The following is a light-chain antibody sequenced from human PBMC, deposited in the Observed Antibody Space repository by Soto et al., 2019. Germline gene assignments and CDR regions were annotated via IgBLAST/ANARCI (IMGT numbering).Light chain of an antibody. CDR2: WAS. Sequence: DIVMTQSPDSLSVSLGERATINCKPSQSILYSYHGKESLAWYQQKPGHPPKLLLFWASTRESGVPDRFSGSGSGTDFTLTISSLQAEDVAVYYCQQFFTTPLTFGGGTRVES. CDR3: QQFFTTPLT. CDR1: QSILYSYHGKES. J-gene: IGKJ4*01. V-gene: IGKV4-1*01.